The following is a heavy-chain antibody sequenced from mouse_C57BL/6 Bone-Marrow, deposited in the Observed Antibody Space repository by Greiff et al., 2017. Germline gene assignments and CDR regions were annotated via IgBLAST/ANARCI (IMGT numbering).Heavy chain of an antibody. CDR1: EYEFPSHD. J-gene: IGHJ1*03. V-gene: IGHV5-2*01. CDR3: ARHYYDYGHDGYWYFDV. D-gene: IGHD2-4*01. Sequence: VQLQQSGGGLVQPGASLKLSCESNEYEFPSHDMSWVRKTPGKRLELVAAINSDGGSTYYPDTMERRFIISRDNTKKTLYLQMSSLRSEDTALYYCARHYYDYGHDGYWYFDVWGTGTTVTVSS. CDR2: INSDGGST.